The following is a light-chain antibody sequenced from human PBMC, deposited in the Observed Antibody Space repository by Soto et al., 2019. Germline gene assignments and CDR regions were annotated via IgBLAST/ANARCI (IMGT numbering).Light chain of an antibody. Sequence: SSELTQPPSVSVAPGQTARITCGGNNIGSKSVHWYQQKPGQAPVLVVYDDRDRPSGIPERFSGSNSGNTATLTISRVEAGDEADYYCQVWDSSSDHVVFGGGTKPPS. CDR2: DDR. CDR3: QVWDSSSDHVV. J-gene: IGLJ2*01. CDR1: NIGSKS. V-gene: IGLV3-21*02.